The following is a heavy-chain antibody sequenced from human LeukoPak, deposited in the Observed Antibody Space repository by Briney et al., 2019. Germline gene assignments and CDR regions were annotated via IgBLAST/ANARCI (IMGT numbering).Heavy chain of an antibody. CDR3: VSNPYSNYYFDY. CDR2: INHSGST. J-gene: IGHJ4*02. CDR1: GGSFSDNY. D-gene: IGHD4-11*01. V-gene: IGHV4-34*01. Sequence: SETLSRTCAVYGGSFSDNYWSWIRQPPGKGLEWIGEINHSGSTNYSPSLKSRVTISVDTSKNQFSLKLSSVTAADTAVYYCVSNPYSNYYFDYWGQGTLATVSS.